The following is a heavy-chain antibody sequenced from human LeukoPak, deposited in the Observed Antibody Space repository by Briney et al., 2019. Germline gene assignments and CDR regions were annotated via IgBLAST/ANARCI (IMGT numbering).Heavy chain of an antibody. D-gene: IGHD5-18*01. CDR3: ARGVHNYGNFDF. J-gene: IGHJ4*02. Sequence: GASVKVSCKASGYTFTSYYMHWVRQAPGQGLEWMGVINPSGGSTNYAQKFQGRVTMTRDTSTSTAYMELRSLRSEDTAVYSCARGVHNYGNFDFWGQGTLVTVSS. CDR1: GYTFTSYY. V-gene: IGHV1-46*01. CDR2: INPSGGST.